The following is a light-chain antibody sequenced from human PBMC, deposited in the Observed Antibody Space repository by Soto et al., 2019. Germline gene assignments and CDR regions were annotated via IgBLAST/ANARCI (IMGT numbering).Light chain of an antibody. Sequence: EIVLTQSPATLSLSPGERATLSCRASQSVSSSYLAWYQQKPGQAPRLLIYGASGRATGIPDRFSGSGSGTDFTLTISRREPEDFAVYYCQQYGSSPPVTFGQGTRLEIK. J-gene: IGKJ5*01. CDR2: GAS. V-gene: IGKV3-20*01. CDR3: QQYGSSPPVT. CDR1: QSVSSSY.